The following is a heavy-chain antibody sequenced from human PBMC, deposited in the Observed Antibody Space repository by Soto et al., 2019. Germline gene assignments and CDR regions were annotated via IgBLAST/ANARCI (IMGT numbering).Heavy chain of an antibody. J-gene: IGHJ3*02. V-gene: IGHV4-39*01. CDR1: GGSISISSFY. CDR2: IHYSGST. D-gene: IGHD3-22*01. Sequence: SETLSLTCTVSGGSISISSFYWGWVRQPPGKGLEWVATIHYSGSTYYNPSFESRVTISVDTSKNQFSLKLRSVTAADTAVYYCASLYYYDSSGYYSGAFAIWGQGTMVTVSS. CDR3: ASLYYYDSSGYYSGAFAI.